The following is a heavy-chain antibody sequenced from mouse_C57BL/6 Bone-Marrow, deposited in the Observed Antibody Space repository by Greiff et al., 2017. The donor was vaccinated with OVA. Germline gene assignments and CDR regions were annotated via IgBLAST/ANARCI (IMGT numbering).Heavy chain of an antibody. D-gene: IGHD1-1*02. V-gene: IGHV1-15*01. CDR1: GYTFTDYE. J-gene: IGHJ2*01. CDR3: TRLGVGVYFDY. CDR2: IDPETGGT. Sequence: VQLQQSGAELVRPGASVTLSCKASGYTFTDYEMHWVKQTPVHGLEWIGAIDPETGGTAYNQKFKGKAILTADKSSSTAYMELRSLTSEYSAVYYCTRLGVGVYFDYWGQGTTLTVSS.